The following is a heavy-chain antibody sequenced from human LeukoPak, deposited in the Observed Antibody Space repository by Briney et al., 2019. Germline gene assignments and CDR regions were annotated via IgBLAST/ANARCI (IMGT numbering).Heavy chain of an antibody. Sequence: PSETLSLTCAVYGGSFSGYYWSWIRQPPGKGLEWIGEINHSGSTNYNPSLKSRVTISVDTSKNQFSLKLSSVTAADTAAYYCATRVTAMNYWGQGTLVTVSS. CDR1: GGSFSGYY. J-gene: IGHJ4*02. CDR2: INHSGST. V-gene: IGHV4-34*01. D-gene: IGHD2-21*02. CDR3: ATRVTAMNY.